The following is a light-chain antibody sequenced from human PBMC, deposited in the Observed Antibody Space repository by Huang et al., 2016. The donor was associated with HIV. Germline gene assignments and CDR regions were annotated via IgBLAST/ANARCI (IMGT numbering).Light chain of an antibody. CDR2: GAF. CDR3: QQYYDWPPLT. J-gene: IGKJ4*01. V-gene: IGKV3-15*01. Sequence: EIVMTQSPATLSVSPGERVTLSCRASQSITNSVAGYQQKPGQAPRLLIFGAFPRASDVPARFSGSGSVTDFTLTISSLQSEDSAVYYCQQYYDWPPLTFGGGTTVEI. CDR1: QSITNS.